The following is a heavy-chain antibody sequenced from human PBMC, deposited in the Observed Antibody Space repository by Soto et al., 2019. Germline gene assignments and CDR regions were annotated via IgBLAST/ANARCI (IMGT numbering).Heavy chain of an antibody. CDR1: GFTFSSYD. CDR2: IGTAGDT. CDR3: ARGGSPLNWFDP. D-gene: IGHD2-15*01. V-gene: IGHV3-13*01. Sequence: GGSLRLSCAASGFTFSSYDMHWVRQATGKGLEWVSAIGTAGDTYYPGSVKGRFTISRENAKNSLYLQMNSLRDEDTAVHYCARGGSPLNWFDPWGQGTLVTVSS. J-gene: IGHJ5*02.